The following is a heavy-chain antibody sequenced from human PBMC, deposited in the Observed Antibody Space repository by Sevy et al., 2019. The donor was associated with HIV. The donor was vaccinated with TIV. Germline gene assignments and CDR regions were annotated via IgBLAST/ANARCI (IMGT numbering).Heavy chain of an antibody. V-gene: IGHV1-69*13. CDR2: IIPIFGTA. D-gene: IGHD6-13*01. Sequence: ASVKVSCKASGGTFSSYAISWVRQAPGQGLEWMGGIIPIFGTANYAQKFQGRVTITADESTSTAYMELSSLRSEDTAVYYCARVDPGDSSSWEFDYWGQGTLVTVSS. CDR1: GGTFSSYA. CDR3: ARVDPGDSSSWEFDY. J-gene: IGHJ4*02.